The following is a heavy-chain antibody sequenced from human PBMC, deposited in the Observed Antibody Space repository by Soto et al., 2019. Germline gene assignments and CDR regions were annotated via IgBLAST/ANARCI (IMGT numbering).Heavy chain of an antibody. D-gene: IGHD5-12*01. CDR1: GFTFSNAW. CDR2: FKSKTDGGTT. Sequence: EVQLVESGGGLVKPGGSLRLSCAASGFTFSNAWMNWVRQAPGKGLEWVGRFKSKTDGGTTDYAAPVKGRFTISRDDSKNTLYLQMNSLKTEDTAVYYCTTLQWLREDYWGQGTLVTVSS. CDR3: TTLQWLREDY. V-gene: IGHV3-15*07. J-gene: IGHJ4*02.